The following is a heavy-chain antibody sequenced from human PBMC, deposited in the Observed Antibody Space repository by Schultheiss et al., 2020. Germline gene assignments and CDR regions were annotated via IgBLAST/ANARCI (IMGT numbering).Heavy chain of an antibody. CDR1: GFTFSSYA. CDR2: ISGSGGST. D-gene: IGHD1-26*01. Sequence: GGSLRLSCAASGFTFSSYAMSWVRQAPGKGLEWVSTISGSGGSTYYADSVKGRFTISRDNSKNTLYLQMNSLRAEDTAVYYCARDSLWELLGIDYWGQGTLVTVSS. V-gene: IGHV3-23*01. CDR3: ARDSLWELLGIDY. J-gene: IGHJ4*02.